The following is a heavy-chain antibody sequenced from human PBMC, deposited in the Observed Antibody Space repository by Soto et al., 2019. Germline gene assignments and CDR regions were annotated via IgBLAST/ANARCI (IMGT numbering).Heavy chain of an antibody. CDR2: ISYDGSKK. CDR3: AKGAVMVRGPTKSHPDY. J-gene: IGHJ4*02. Sequence: QVQLVESGGGVVQPGRSLRLSCAASGFTFSSYGMHWFRQAPGKGLEWVAVISYDGSKKYYADSVKGRFTISRDNSKNTLYLQMNGLRAEDTAVYYCAKGAVMVRGPTKSHPDYWGQGTLVTVSS. CDR1: GFTFSSYG. D-gene: IGHD3-10*01. V-gene: IGHV3-30*18.